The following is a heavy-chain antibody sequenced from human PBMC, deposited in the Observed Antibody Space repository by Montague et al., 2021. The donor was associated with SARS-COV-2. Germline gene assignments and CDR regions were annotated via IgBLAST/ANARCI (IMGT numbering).Heavy chain of an antibody. CDR2: INHGGST. D-gene: IGHD3-10*01. V-gene: IGHV4-34*01. CDR1: GGSFSTYS. CDR3: ARLGDGVVPSPILGVGPYYSYYYMDV. Sequence: SETLSLTCAVHGGSFSTYSWNWIRQPPGKGLEWIGEINHGGSTNYSPSLKSRVTISADTSKNQFSLKLTSVAAADTAVYYCARLGDGVVPSPILGVGPYYSYYYMDVWGKGTTVTVSS. J-gene: IGHJ6*03.